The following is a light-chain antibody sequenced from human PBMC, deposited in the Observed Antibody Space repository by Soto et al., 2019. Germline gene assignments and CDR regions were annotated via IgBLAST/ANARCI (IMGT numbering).Light chain of an antibody. CDR3: QQDNNWPPIT. V-gene: IGKV3-15*01. J-gene: IGKJ5*01. Sequence: EILMTQSPATLSVSPGETAPLSCRASQSAGNFLAWYQQKPGQAPRLLIYAASTRATGISARFSGSGSGTEFTLTISSLQSEDFAVYYCQQDNNWPPITFGQGTRLEI. CDR1: QSAGNF. CDR2: AAS.